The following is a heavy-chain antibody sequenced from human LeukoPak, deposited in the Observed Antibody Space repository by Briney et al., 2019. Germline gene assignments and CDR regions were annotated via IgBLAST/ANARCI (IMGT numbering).Heavy chain of an antibody. CDR2: ISSSGSTI. D-gene: IGHD3-10*01. J-gene: IGHJ4*02. V-gene: IGHV3-11*01. Sequence: GSLSLSCAACRFNFSDYYMRRIAQAPGKELEGVSYISSSGSTIYYAAYVKGRFTISRDNAKNSLYLQMNSLRAEDTAVYYCARGQNKLLWFGETSGPVDYGGQGTLVTVSS. CDR1: RFNFSDYY. CDR3: ARGQNKLLWFGETSGPVDY.